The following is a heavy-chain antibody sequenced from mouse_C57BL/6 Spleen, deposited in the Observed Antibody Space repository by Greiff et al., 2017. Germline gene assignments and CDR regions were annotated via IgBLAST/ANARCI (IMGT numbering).Heavy chain of an antibody. D-gene: IGHD3-2*02. J-gene: IGHJ2*01. Sequence: VQLQQPGAELVKPGASVKLSCKASGYTFTSYWMHWVKQRPGQGLEWIGMIHPNSGSTNYNEKFKSKATLTVDKSSSTAYMQLSSLTSEDSAVYYCAREGRDSSGSDYWGQGTTLTVSS. CDR1: GYTFTSYW. CDR2: IHPNSGST. CDR3: AREGRDSSGSDY. V-gene: IGHV1-64*01.